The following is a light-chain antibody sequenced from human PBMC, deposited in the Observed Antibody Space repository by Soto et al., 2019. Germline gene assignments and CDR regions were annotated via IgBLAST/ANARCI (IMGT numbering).Light chain of an antibody. J-gene: IGKJ5*01. CDR3: QQYGSTPPIT. CDR1: QSVSTRY. Sequence: EIVLTQSPGTLSLSPGERATLSCRASQSVSTRYLAWYQQKPGQAPRLLISGTSRRATGIPDRFSGSGSGTDFTLTISGLEPEDFAVYYCQQYGSTPPITFGQGTRLEI. V-gene: IGKV3-20*01. CDR2: GTS.